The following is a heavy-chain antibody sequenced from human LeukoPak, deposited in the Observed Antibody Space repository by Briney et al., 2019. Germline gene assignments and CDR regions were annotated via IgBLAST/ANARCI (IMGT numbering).Heavy chain of an antibody. J-gene: IGHJ4*02. CDR3: AKRGGYSSSPHFDY. D-gene: IGHD6-6*01. CDR1: GFSFSSYG. Sequence: PGGSLRLSCAASGFSFSSYGMQWVRQAPGKGLERVAFIQYDGSNKYYAESVKGRFTISRDNSKNTLYLQMNSLRAEDTAVYYCAKRGGYSSSPHFDYWGQGTLVTVSS. V-gene: IGHV3-30*02. CDR2: IQYDGSNK.